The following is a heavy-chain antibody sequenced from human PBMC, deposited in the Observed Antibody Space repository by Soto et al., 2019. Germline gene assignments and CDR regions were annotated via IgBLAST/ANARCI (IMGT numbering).Heavy chain of an antibody. CDR1: GFSLSTSGVG. V-gene: IGHV2-5*02. D-gene: IGHD5-12*01. J-gene: IGHJ3*02. Sequence: QITLKESGPTLVKPTQTLTLTCTCSGFSLSTSGVGVGWIRQPPGKALEWLALIYWDDDKRYSPSLKSRLTITKETSKIQVVLTMTNMDPVDTATYYCAHSLVATIHDGGFDAFDIWGQGTMVTVSS. CDR2: IYWDDDK. CDR3: AHSLVATIHDGGFDAFDI.